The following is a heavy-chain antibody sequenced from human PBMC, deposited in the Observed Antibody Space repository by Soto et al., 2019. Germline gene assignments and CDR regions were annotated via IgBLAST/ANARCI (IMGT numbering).Heavy chain of an antibody. V-gene: IGHV3-21*01. Sequence: GGSLRLSCAASGFTFSSYSMNRGRQAPGKGLECVSSISSSSSYIYYADSVKGRFTISRDNAKNSLYLQMNSLRAEDTAVYYCARGYHYYDSSGYDKWDAFDIWGQGTMVTVSS. CDR1: GFTFSSYS. D-gene: IGHD3-22*01. J-gene: IGHJ3*02. CDR2: ISSSSSYI. CDR3: ARGYHYYDSSGYDKWDAFDI.